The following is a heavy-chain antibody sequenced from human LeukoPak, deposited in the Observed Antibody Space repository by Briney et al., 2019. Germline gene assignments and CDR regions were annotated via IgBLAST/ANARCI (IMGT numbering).Heavy chain of an antibody. J-gene: IGHJ4*02. Sequence: GGSLRLSCAASGFTFSSYWMSWVRQAPGKGLEWVANIKKDGSEKYYVDSVKGRFTASRDNAKNSLYLQMNSLRAEDTALYYCALLVGATLDFDNWGQGTLVTVSS. D-gene: IGHD1-26*01. CDR1: GFTFSSYW. CDR2: IKKDGSEK. V-gene: IGHV3-7*01. CDR3: ALLVGATLDFDN.